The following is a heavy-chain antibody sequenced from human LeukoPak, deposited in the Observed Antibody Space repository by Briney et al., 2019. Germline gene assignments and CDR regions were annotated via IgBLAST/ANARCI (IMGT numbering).Heavy chain of an antibody. CDR3: ARDPETDYDSSGYDLRDWAFDI. CDR1: GFTFSDYE. J-gene: IGHJ3*02. CDR2: ISSSGSTI. Sequence: QPGGSLRLSCVASGFTFSDYEMNWVRQAPGKGLEWVSYISSSGSTIYYADSVKGRFTISRDNAKNSLYLQMNSLRAEDTAVYYCARDPETDYDSSGYDLRDWAFDIWGQGTMVTVSS. D-gene: IGHD3-22*01. V-gene: IGHV3-48*03.